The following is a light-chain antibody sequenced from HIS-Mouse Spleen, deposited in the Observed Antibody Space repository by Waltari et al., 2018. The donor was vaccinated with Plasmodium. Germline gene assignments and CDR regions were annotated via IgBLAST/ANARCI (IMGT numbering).Light chain of an antibody. Sequence: QSALTQPPSASGSPGQSVTISCTGTSSDVGGYNYVSWYQQHPGKAPKLMIYEVSKRPAGGPVLFSGSKSGNTASLTVSGLQAEDEADYYCSSYAGSNNLVFGGGTKLTVL. CDR2: EVS. CDR3: SSYAGSNNLV. CDR1: SSDVGGYNY. J-gene: IGLJ2*01. V-gene: IGLV2-8*01.